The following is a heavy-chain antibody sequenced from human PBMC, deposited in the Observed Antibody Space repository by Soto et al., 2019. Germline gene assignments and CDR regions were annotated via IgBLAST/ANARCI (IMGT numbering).Heavy chain of an antibody. J-gene: IGHJ4*02. D-gene: IGHD2-15*01. CDR1: GFSLSTSGVG. V-gene: IGHV2-5*02. CDR3: AHSIQILICSGGSCYSHGHGYYFDF. Sequence: QITLKESGPTLVKPTQTLTLTCTFSGFSLSTSGVGVCWIRQPPGKALEWLALIYWDDDKRYSPSLKSRLTITKDTSKNQVVLTMTNMDPVDTATYYCAHSIQILICSGGSCYSHGHGYYFDFWGQGTLVTVSS. CDR2: IYWDDDK.